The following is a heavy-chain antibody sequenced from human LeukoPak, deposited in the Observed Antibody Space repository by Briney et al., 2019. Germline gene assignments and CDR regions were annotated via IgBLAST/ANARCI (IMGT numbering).Heavy chain of an antibody. J-gene: IGHJ4*02. CDR1: GGSFSGYY. D-gene: IGHD2-2*01. CDR3: ARGDCSSTSCYDLAF. V-gene: IGHV4-34*01. CDR2: INHSGST. Sequence: KPSETLSLTCAVYGGSFSGYYWSWIRQPPGKGLEWIEEINHSGSTNYNPSLKSRVTISVDTSKNQFSLKLSSVTAADTAVYYCARGDCSSTSCYDLAFWGQGTLVTVSS.